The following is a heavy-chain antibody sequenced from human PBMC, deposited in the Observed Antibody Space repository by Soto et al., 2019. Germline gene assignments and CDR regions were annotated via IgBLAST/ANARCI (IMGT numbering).Heavy chain of an antibody. Sequence: EVQLVESGGGLVQPGGSLRLSCAASGFTFSSYSMNWVRQAPGKGLEWVSYISSSSSTIYYADSVKGRLTISRDNAKNSLYLQLNSLRDEDTAVYYCARGRRYYDSSGSFDYWGQGTLVTVSS. D-gene: IGHD3-22*01. CDR2: ISSSSSTI. V-gene: IGHV3-48*02. J-gene: IGHJ4*02. CDR3: ARGRRYYDSSGSFDY. CDR1: GFTFSSYS.